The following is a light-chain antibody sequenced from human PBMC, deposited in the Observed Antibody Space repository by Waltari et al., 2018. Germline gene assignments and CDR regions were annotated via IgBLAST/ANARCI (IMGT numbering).Light chain of an antibody. CDR1: NSDIDAFDY. V-gene: IGLV2-14*03. Sequence: QSALTQPASVSGSPGQSITISCTGTNSDIDAFDYVSWYQQHPGKAPKLILYDVSGRPSGISNRFSGPNSDNTASLTISGLQDEDDADYYCSSYATSNTVVFGGGTKVTVL. J-gene: IGLJ2*01. CDR3: SSYATSNTVV. CDR2: DVS.